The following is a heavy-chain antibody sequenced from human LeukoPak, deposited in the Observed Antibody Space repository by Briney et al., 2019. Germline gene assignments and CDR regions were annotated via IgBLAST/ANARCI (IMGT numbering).Heavy chain of an antibody. CDR3: ARHSPVAATIFYF. CDR2: IYYSGST. Sequence: SETLSLTCTVSGGSISSSSYYWGRIRQSPGKGLEWIGSIYYSGSTYYNPSLTSRVTMSVDTSKNQFSLRLNSVTAADTAFYYCARHSPVAATIFYFWGQGTLVTVSS. CDR1: GGSISSSSYY. J-gene: IGHJ4*02. V-gene: IGHV4-39*01. D-gene: IGHD2-15*01.